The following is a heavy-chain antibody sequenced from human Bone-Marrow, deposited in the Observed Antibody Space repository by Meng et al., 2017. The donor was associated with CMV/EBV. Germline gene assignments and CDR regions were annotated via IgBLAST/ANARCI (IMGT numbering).Heavy chain of an antibody. Sequence: ASVKVSCKASGYTFTGYYMHWVRQAPGQGLEWMGWINPNSGGTNYAQKFQGRVTMTRDTSISPAYMELSRLRSDDTAVYYCAREKMTMVVTSFDPWGQGTLVTVSS. J-gene: IGHJ5*02. V-gene: IGHV1-2*02. D-gene: IGHD4-23*01. CDR1: GYTFTGYY. CDR2: INPNSGGT. CDR3: AREKMTMVVTSFDP.